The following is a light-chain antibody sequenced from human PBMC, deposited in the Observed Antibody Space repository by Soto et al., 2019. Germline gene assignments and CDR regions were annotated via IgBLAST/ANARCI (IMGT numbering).Light chain of an antibody. CDR3: QQSDSTPQT. V-gene: IGKV1-39*01. J-gene: IGKJ1*01. CDR2: AAS. CDR1: QSISNY. Sequence: IQMTQSPSSLSASVGDRVTISCRASQSISNYLNWYQQKPATAPKLLIYAASSLQSGVPSRFSGSGSGTDFTLTISSLQIEDFATYFCQQSDSTPQTFGQGTKVEIK.